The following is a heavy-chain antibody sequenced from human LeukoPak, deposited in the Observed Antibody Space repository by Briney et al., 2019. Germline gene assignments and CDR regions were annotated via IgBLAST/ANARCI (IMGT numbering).Heavy chain of an antibody. J-gene: IGHJ4*02. V-gene: IGHV4-59*01. CDR3: ARDSEIAVADY. Sequence: SETLSLTCTVSGGSISSYYWSWIRQPPGKGLEWIGDIYYSGSTNYNPSLKSRVTISVDTSKNQFSLKLSSVTAADTAVYYCARDSEIAVADYWGQGTLVTVSS. D-gene: IGHD6-19*01. CDR2: IYYSGST. CDR1: GGSISSYY.